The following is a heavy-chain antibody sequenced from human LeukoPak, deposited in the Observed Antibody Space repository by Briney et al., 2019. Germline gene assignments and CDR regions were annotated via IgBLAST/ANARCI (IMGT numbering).Heavy chain of an antibody. J-gene: IGHJ4*02. CDR3: AKDLSDSGWLEGYFDY. Sequence: GGSLRLSCAASGSTFGIYAMSWVRQAPGQGLEWVSGITGGAYYADSVKGRLTISRDNAKNTVYLQMNSLRGEDTALYYCAKDLSDSGWLEGYFDYWGQGTLVTVSS. CDR1: GSTFGIYA. CDR2: ITGGA. V-gene: IGHV3-23*01. D-gene: IGHD6-19*01.